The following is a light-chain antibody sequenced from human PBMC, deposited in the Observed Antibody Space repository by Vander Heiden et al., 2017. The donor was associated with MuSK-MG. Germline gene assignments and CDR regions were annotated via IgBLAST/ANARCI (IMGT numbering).Light chain of an antibody. J-gene: IGKJ1*01. CDR1: QSVYLW. CDR3: QQYDNYPST. V-gene: IGKV1-5*03. CDR2: KAS. Sequence: DIQMTPSPSTASASIGDRVNITGRASQSVYLWLSWHQQKPGVAPKVLIFKASTTESGVSSRFSGSGSGTDFTLTITSLLPADSATYYCQQYDNYPSTFGQGTKLEIK.